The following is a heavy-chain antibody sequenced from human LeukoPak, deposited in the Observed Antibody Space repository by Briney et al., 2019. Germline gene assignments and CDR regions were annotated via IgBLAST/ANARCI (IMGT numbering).Heavy chain of an antibody. CDR2: INQDGSEK. J-gene: IGHJ3*02. V-gene: IGHV3-7*01. CDR3: ARDVYKDI. CDR1: GFTFSSYW. Sequence: PGGSLRLSCAASGFTFSSYWMSWVRQAPGKGLEWVANINQDGSEKYYVDSVKGRFTISRDNAKNSLYLQMNSLRSEDTAVYDFARDVYKDIWGQGPMVPVSS. D-gene: IGHD3-10*01.